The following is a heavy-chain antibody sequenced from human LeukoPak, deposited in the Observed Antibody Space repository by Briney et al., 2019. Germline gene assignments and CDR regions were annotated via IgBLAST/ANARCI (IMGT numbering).Heavy chain of an antibody. J-gene: IGHJ4*02. CDR2: IGYSAGDT. CDR1: GFTVSSYA. D-gene: IGHD4-17*01. Sequence: GGSLRLSCAASGFTVSSYAMTWVRQALGKGLEWVSAIGYSAGDTYYADSVKGRFTISRDNSMNTLYLQMSSLRADDTALYYCAKDDDGHHHGVDHWGQGTLVTVSS. CDR3: AKDDDGHHHGVDH. V-gene: IGHV3-23*01.